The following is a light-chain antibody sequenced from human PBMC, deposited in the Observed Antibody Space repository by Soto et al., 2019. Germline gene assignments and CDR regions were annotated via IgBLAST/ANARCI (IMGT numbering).Light chain of an antibody. Sequence: IQMTQFPSSLSASVGDSVTIVFRASQDIRSDLGWYQQRPGKAPNLLIYKASTLKSGVPSRFSGSGSGTEFTLTISSLQPDDFATYYCQHYNSYSEAFGQGTKVDIK. CDR2: KAS. V-gene: IGKV1-5*03. CDR1: QDIRSD. CDR3: QHYNSYSEA. J-gene: IGKJ1*01.